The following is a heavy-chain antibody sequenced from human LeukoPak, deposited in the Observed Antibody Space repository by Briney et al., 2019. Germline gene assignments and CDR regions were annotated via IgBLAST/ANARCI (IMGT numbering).Heavy chain of an antibody. V-gene: IGHV4-39*02. CDR1: GGSISSSSYY. D-gene: IGHD3-22*01. CDR3: ARLDLSNYDSSTF. CDR2: LYYTGST. J-gene: IGHJ4*02. Sequence: PSETLSLTCTVSGGSISSSSYYWGWIRQPPGKELEWIGSLYYTGSTYYNPSLKSRVTISVDMSKSHFSLKLNSVTAADTAVYYCARLDLSNYDSSTFWGQGTLVTVSS.